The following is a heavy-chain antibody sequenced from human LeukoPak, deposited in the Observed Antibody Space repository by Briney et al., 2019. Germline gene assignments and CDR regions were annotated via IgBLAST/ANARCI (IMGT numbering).Heavy chain of an antibody. CDR3: ARASGPFDY. D-gene: IGHD3-10*01. Sequence: GRSLRLSCAASGFTFSIYGMHWVRQAPGKGLEWVAVIWNDGSNKYYADSVKGRFTISRDNSKNTLYLQMNSLRAEDTAVYSCARASGPFDYWGQGTLVTISS. V-gene: IGHV3-33*01. J-gene: IGHJ4*02. CDR1: GFTFSIYG. CDR2: IWNDGSNK.